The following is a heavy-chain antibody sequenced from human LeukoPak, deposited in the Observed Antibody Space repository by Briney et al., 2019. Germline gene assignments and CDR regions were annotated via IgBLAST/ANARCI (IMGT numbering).Heavy chain of an antibody. Sequence: SETLSLTCTVSGGSISSYYWSWIRQPPGKGLEWIGYIYYSGSTNYNPSLKSRVTISVDTSKNQFSLKLSSVTAADTAVYYCARDRGGSYRNFDYWGQGTLVTVSS. CDR3: ARDRGGSYRNFDY. V-gene: IGHV4-59*01. J-gene: IGHJ4*02. D-gene: IGHD1-26*01. CDR1: GGSISSYY. CDR2: IYYSGST.